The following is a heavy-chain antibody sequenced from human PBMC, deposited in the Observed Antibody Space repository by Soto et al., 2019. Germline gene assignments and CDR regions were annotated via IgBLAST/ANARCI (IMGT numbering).Heavy chain of an antibody. CDR2: ISKSGDRT. CDR1: GFSFSSYA. Sequence: EVQLLESGGGLVQPGGSLRLSCAASGFSFSSYAMIWVRQAPGKGLEGISSISKSGDRTYYAESVKGRFTIYRDNSKTALYMQMNSLRAEDTVVYYWSKVLTVTDSCWYCMDVWCQGTTVSVS. D-gene: IGHD4-17*01. CDR3: SKVLTVTDSCWYCMDV. V-gene: IGHV3-23*01. J-gene: IGHJ6*02.